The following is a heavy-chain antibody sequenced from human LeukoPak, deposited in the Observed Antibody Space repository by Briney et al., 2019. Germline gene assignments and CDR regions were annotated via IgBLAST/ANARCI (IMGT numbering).Heavy chain of an antibody. J-gene: IGHJ5*02. CDR2: INPNSGGT. V-gene: IGHV1-2*04. CDR3: ARAGSRYCSGGSCYGWFDP. Sequence: GASVKVSSKASGYTFTGYYMHWVRQAPGQGLEWMGWINPNSGGTNYAQKFQGWVTMTRDTSISTAYMELSRLRSDDTAVYYCARAGSRYCSGGSCYGWFDPWGQGTLVTVSS. CDR1: GYTFTGYY. D-gene: IGHD2-15*01.